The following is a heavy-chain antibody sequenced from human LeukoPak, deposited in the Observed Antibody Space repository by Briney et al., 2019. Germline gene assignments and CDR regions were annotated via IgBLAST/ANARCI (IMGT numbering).Heavy chain of an antibody. CDR2: INQDESEK. D-gene: IGHD3-3*01. Sequence: TGGSLRLSCAASGFIFSTYWMSWVRQAPGKGLEWVANINQDESEKYYVGSVKGRFTISRDNAKKSLYLQMNSLRAEDTAVYYCARGTWVLEWLSHFDYWGQGTLVTVSS. CDR1: GFIFSTYW. V-gene: IGHV3-7*01. CDR3: ARGTWVLEWLSHFDY. J-gene: IGHJ4*02.